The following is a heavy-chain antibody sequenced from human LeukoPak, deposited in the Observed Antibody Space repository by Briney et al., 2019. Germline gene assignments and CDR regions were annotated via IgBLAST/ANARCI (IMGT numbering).Heavy chain of an antibody. CDR1: GGSISSYY. CDR2: IYYSGST. CDR3: ARAGWYYDSNDAFDI. V-gene: IGHV4-59*01. Sequence: SETLSVTCTVSGGSISSYYWSWIRQPPGKGLEWIGYIYYSGSTNYNPSLKSRVTISVDTSKNQFSLKLSSVTAADTAVYYCARAGWYYDSNDAFDIWGQGTMVTVSS. D-gene: IGHD3-22*01. J-gene: IGHJ3*02.